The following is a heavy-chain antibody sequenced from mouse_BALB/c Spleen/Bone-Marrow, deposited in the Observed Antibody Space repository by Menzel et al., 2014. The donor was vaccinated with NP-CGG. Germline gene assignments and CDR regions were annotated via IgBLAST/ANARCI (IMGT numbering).Heavy chain of an antibody. CDR2: IYPGDGDT. CDR3: ARAKRYGKMDY. J-gene: IGHJ4*01. V-gene: IGHV1-87*01. CDR1: GYTFTSYW. Sequence: VQLQQSGAELARPGASVKLSCKASGYTFTSYWMQWVKQRPGQGLEWIGAIYPGDGDTRFTQKFKGKATLTADKSSSTAYMQLSSLASEDSAVYYCARAKRYGKMDYWGQGTSVTVSS. D-gene: IGHD2-14*01.